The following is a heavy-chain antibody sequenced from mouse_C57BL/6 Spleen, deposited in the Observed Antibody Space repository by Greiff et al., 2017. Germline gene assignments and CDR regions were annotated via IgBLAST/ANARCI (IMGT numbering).Heavy chain of an antibody. D-gene: IGHD2-1*01. CDR1: GFTFSDAW. J-gene: IGHJ2*01. CDR2: IRNKANNHAT. CDR3: TRDGNYGIHFDY. Sequence: EVQLVESGGGLVQPGGSMKLSCAASGFTFSDAWMDWVRQSPEKGLEWVAEIRNKANNHATYYAESVKGRFTISRDDSKSSVYLQMNSLRAEDTGIYYCTRDGNYGIHFDYWGQGTTLTVSS. V-gene: IGHV6-6*01.